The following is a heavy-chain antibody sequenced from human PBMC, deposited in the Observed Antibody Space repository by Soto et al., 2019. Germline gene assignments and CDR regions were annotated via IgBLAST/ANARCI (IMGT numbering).Heavy chain of an antibody. J-gene: IGHJ4*02. CDR2: IRSKAYGGTT. D-gene: IGHD1-26*01. CDR1: GCTFDDYT. CDR3: SRLVGATSSFDY. Sequence: PAGSLRLCCTGSGCTFDDYTMALFRQAQGKGLEWLGFIRSKAYGGTTEYAASVKGRFTISRDDSKSSLFLQMNSLKTEDTAVYYCSRLVGATSSFDYWGQGTLVTVSS. V-gene: IGHV3-49*03.